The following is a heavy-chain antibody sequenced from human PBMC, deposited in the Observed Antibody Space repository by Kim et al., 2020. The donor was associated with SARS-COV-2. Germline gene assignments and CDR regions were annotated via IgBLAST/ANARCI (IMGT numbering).Heavy chain of an antibody. CDR2: IIPILGIA. CDR1: GGTFSSYA. J-gene: IGHJ2*01. D-gene: IGHD3-9*01. CDR3: ARGAYDILTGYSDWYFDL. Sequence: SVKVSCKASGGTFSSYAISWVRQAPGQGLEWMGRIIPILGIANYAQKFQGRVTITADKSTSTAYMELSSLRSEDTAVYYCARGAYDILTGYSDWYFDLWGRGTLVTVSS. V-gene: IGHV1-69*04.